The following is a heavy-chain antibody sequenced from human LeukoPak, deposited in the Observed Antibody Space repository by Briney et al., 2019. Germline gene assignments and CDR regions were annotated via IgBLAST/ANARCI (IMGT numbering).Heavy chain of an antibody. CDR1: GYTFTSYY. D-gene: IGHD3-10*01. V-gene: IGHV1-46*01. Sequence: ASVKVSCKASGYTFTSYYMHWVRQAPGQGLEWMGIINPSGGSTSYAQKFQGRVTMTRDTSISTAYMELSRLRSDDTAVYYCARVVPEYYYGSGSYYSLGYWGQGTLVTVSS. CDR2: INPSGGST. J-gene: IGHJ4*02. CDR3: ARVVPEYYYGSGSYYSLGY.